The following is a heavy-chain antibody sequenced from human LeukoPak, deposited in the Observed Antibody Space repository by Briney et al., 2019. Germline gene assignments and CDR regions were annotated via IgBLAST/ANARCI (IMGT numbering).Heavy chain of an antibody. D-gene: IGHD3-10*01. J-gene: IGHJ4*02. CDR3: AKGHYGSGRTYFDY. V-gene: IGHV3-23*01. CDR2: ISGSGGST. CDR1: GFTFSSYA. Sequence: GGSLRLSCAASGFTFSSYAMSWVRQAPGKGLEWVSAISGSGGSTYYADSVKGRFTISRDNSKNTLYLQMNGLRAEDTAVYYCAKGHYGSGRTYFDYWGQGTLVTVSS.